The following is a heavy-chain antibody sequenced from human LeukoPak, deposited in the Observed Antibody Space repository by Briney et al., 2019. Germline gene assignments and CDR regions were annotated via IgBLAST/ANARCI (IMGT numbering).Heavy chain of an antibody. J-gene: IGHJ4*02. CDR2: TNPSSGST. V-gene: IGHV1-46*01. CDR1: GYTFTSYY. D-gene: IGHD4-17*01. Sequence: ASVKVSCKASGYTFTSYYMHWVRQAPGQGLEWMGVTNPSSGSTSYAQTFQGRVTMTTDTSTSTVYMELSSLRSEDTAVYYCSTDTYGEPLDYWGQGTLVTVSS. CDR3: STDTYGEPLDY.